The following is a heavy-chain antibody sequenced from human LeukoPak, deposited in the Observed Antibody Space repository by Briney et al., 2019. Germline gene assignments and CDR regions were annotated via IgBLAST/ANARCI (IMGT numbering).Heavy chain of an antibody. V-gene: IGHV4-34*01. CDR1: GGSFSGYY. CDR3: AVNRGSYIRYFDY. J-gene: IGHJ4*02. D-gene: IGHD1-26*01. CDR2: INHSGST. Sequence: PSETLSLTCAVYGGSFSGYYWSWIRQPPGKGLEWIGEINHSGSTNYNPSLKSRVTISVDTSKNQFSLKLSSVTAADTAVYYCAVNRGSYIRYFDYWGQGTLVTVSS.